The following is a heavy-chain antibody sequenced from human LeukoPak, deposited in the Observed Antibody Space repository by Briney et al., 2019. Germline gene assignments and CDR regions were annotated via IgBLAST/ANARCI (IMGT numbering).Heavy chain of an antibody. J-gene: IGHJ6*03. Sequence: SQTLSLTCAISGDSVSRNSATWNWIRQSPARGLEWLGRTYYRSKWYNDYAVSVKGRITINPDTSKNQFSLQLNSVTPEDTAVYYCARAVPWFGDLDYYYYMDVWGKGTTVTVSS. CDR1: GDSVSRNSAT. V-gene: IGHV6-1*01. CDR3: ARAVPWFGDLDYYYYMDV. D-gene: IGHD3-10*01. CDR2: TYYRSKWYN.